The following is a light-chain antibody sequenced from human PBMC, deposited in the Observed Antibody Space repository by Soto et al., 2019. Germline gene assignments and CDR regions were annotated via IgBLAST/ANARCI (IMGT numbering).Light chain of an antibody. CDR1: QDINNF. Sequence: DIQMTQSPSSLPASVGDRVTITCQASQDINNFLNWYQQKPGKAPKLLIYAAPSLQSGVPSRFSGSGSGTDFTLTISSLQPEDFATYYCQQSYSTPLTFGGGTKVDIK. J-gene: IGKJ4*01. CDR2: AAP. CDR3: QQSYSTPLT. V-gene: IGKV1-39*01.